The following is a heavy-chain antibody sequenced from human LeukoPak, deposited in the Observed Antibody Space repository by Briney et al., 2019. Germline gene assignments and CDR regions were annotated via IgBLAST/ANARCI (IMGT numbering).Heavy chain of an antibody. CDR2: ISAYNGNT. Sequence: ASVKVSCKASGYTFTSYGISWVRQAPGQGLEWMGWISAYNGNTNYAQKFQGRVTMTTDTSTSTAYMELRSLRSDDTAVYYCARDPVGATPADYWGQGTLVTVSS. CDR3: ARDPVGATPADY. D-gene: IGHD1-26*01. CDR1: GYTFTSYG. V-gene: IGHV1-18*01. J-gene: IGHJ4*02.